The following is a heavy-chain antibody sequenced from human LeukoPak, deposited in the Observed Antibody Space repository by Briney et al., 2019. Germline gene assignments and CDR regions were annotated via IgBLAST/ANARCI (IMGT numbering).Heavy chain of an antibody. D-gene: IGHD3-10*01. V-gene: IGHV4-39*07. CDR1: GGSISRSNYY. CDR2: MYYSGSI. CDR3: ARLRGLADY. Sequence: PSETLSLTCTVSGGSISRSNYYWGWIRQPPSKGLEWIGSMYYSGSIFYNPSLKSRVTISINTSKTQFSLKVSSVTAADTAVYYCARLRGLADYWGQGTLVTVSS. J-gene: IGHJ4*02.